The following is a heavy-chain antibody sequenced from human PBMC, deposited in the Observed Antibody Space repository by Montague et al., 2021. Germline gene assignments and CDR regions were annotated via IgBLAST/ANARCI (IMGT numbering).Heavy chain of an antibody. J-gene: IGHJ3*02. CDR3: ARHGVSSWYRELDGFDI. CDR1: GYSISSGYY. Sequence: SETLSLTCTVSGYSISSGYYWGWIRQPLGKGLEWIGYIYYIGSTNYNPSLKSRVTVSVDTSKNQFSLKLSSVTAADTAVYYCARHGVSSWYRELDGFDIWGQGTMVIVSS. V-gene: IGHV4-38-2*02. CDR2: IYYIGST. D-gene: IGHD6-13*01.